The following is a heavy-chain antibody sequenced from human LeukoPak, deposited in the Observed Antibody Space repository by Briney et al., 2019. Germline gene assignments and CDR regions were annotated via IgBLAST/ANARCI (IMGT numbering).Heavy chain of an antibody. J-gene: IGHJ4*02. CDR3: ARVPPSGYSYGSLDY. D-gene: IGHD5-18*01. Sequence: ASVKVPCKASGGTFSSYTISWVRQAPGQGLEWMGGIIPIFGTANYAQKLQGRVTMTTDTSTSTAYMELRSLRSDDTAVFYCARVPPSGYSYGSLDYWGQGTLVTVSS. CDR2: IIPIFGTA. V-gene: IGHV1-69*05. CDR1: GGTFSSYT.